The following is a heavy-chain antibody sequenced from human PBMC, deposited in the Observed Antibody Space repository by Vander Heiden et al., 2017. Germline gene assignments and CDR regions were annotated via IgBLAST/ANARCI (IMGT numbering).Heavy chain of an antibody. J-gene: IGHJ4*02. D-gene: IGHD1-26*01. CDR2: ISGSGGST. CDR1: GFTFSSYA. V-gene: IGHV3-23*01. Sequence: EVQLLESGGGLVQPGGSLRLSCAASGFTFSSYAMSWVRQAPGKGLEWVSAISGSGGSTYYADSVKGRFTISRDNSKNTLYLQMNSLRAEDTAVYYCATRGGSSNSAPLDYWGQGTLVTVSS. CDR3: ATRGGSSNSAPLDY.